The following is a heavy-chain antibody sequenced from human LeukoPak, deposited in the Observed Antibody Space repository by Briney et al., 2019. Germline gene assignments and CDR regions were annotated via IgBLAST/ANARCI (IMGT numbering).Heavy chain of an antibody. D-gene: IGHD3-22*01. CDR3: ARGGWLRYYDSSGYLAI. J-gene: IGHJ4*02. CDR2: ISAYNGNT. CDR1: GYTFTSYG. V-gene: IGHV1-18*01. Sequence: GASVKVSCKASGYTFTSYGISWVRQAPGQGLEWMGWISAYNGNTNYAQKLKGRVTMTTDTSTSTAYMELRSLRSDDTAVYYCARGGWLRYYDSSGYLAIWGQGTLVTVSS.